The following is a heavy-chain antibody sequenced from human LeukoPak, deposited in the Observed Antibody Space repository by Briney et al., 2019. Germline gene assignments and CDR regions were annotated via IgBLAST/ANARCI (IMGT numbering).Heavy chain of an antibody. CDR1: GFTFSSYE. V-gene: IGHV3-48*03. D-gene: IGHD6-13*01. J-gene: IGHJ5*02. CDR2: ISSSGSTK. CDR3: ARDPLAAHKGWFDP. Sequence: GGSLRLSCAASGFTFSSYEMNWVRQAPGTGLEWVSYISSSGSTKYYADSVKGRFTISRDNAKNSLYLQMNSLRAEDTAVYYCARDPLAAHKGWFDPWGQGTLVTVSS.